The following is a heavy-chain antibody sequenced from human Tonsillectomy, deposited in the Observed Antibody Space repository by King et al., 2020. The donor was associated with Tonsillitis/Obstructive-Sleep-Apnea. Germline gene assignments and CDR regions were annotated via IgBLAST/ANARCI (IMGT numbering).Heavy chain of an antibody. V-gene: IGHV3-11*05. D-gene: IGHD3-22*01. CDR2: IGPSSSFT. CDR3: ARLLTTAPTGTYDY. J-gene: IGHJ4*02. CDR1: GFTFSDYY. Sequence: QLVQSGGGLVKPGGSLTLSCAASGFTFSDYYMTWLRQVPEKGLEWVSYIGPSSSFTRYADSVKGRFTISRDNAKNSLFLQMNSLRAEDTAFYYCARLLTTAPTGTYDYWGQGTLVIVSS.